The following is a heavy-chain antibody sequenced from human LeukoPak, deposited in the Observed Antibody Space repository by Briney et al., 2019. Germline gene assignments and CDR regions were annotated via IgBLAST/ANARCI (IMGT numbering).Heavy chain of an antibody. CDR1: PDSTTSNF. CDR3: AREILGGFNPGAY. J-gene: IGHJ4*02. V-gene: IGHV4-4*02. Sequence: SETLSLTCTVSPDSTTSNFWSWVRQPPGKGLEWIGEIHRSGSPNYNPSLQSRVTISIDRSRNQIVLELSSVTAADTAVYYCAREILGGFNPGAYWGQGILVTVSS. D-gene: IGHD1-14*01. CDR2: IHRSGSP.